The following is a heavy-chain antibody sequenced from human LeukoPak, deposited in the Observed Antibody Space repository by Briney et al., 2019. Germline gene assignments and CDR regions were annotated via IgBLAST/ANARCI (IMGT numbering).Heavy chain of an antibody. CDR1: GFTFSSYA. Sequence: GGSLRLSCAASGFTFSSYAMHWVRQAPGKGLEWVAVISYDGSNKYYADSVKGRFTISRDNSKNTLYLQMNSLRAEDTAVYYCARGAVVVPAALRVYYYYYMDVWGKGTTVTVSS. CDR2: ISYDGSNK. CDR3: ARGAVVVPAALRVYYYYYMDV. D-gene: IGHD2-2*01. J-gene: IGHJ6*03. V-gene: IGHV3-30-3*01.